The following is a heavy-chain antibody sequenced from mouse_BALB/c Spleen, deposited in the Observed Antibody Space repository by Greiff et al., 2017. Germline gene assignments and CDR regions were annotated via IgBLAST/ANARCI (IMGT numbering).Heavy chain of an antibody. D-gene: IGHD2-1*01. J-gene: IGHJ2*01. Sequence: VMLVESGPGLVAPSQSLSITCTVSGFSLTSYGVHWVRQPPGKGLEWLGVIWAGGSTNYNSALMSRLSISKDNSKSQVFLKMNSLQTDDTAMYYCAREYGNFYYFDYWGQGTTLTVSS. CDR2: IWAGGST. CDR1: GFSLTSYG. V-gene: IGHV2-9*02. CDR3: AREYGNFYYFDY.